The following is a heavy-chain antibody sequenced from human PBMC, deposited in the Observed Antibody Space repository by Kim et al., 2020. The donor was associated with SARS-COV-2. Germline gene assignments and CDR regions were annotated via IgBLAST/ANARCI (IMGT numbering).Heavy chain of an antibody. CDR1: GFTFSNAW. CDR3: TTDLYYYGSGSST. D-gene: IGHD3-10*01. CDR2: IKSKTDGGTT. J-gene: IGHJ5*02. Sequence: GGSLRLSCAASGFTFSNAWMSWVRQAPGKGLEWVGRIKSKTDGGTTDYAAPVKGRFTISRDDSKNTLYLQMNSLKTEDTAVYYCTTDLYYYGSGSSTWGQGTLVTVSS. V-gene: IGHV3-15*01.